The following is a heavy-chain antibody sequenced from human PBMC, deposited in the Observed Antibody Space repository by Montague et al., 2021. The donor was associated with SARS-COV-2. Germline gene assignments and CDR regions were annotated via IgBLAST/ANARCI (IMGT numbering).Heavy chain of an antibody. CDR1: GGFFSGYY. V-gene: IGHV4-34*01. D-gene: IGHD3-10*01. CDR3: ARGRKRITVVRGVIIDWFDP. J-gene: IGHJ5*02. CDR2: INHSGST. Sequence: SETLSLTCAVYGGFFSGYYWSWIRQPPGKGLEWIGEINHSGSTNYNPSLKSRVTISVDTSKNQFSLKLSSVTAADTAVYYCARGRKRITVVRGVIIDWFDPWGQGTLVTVSS.